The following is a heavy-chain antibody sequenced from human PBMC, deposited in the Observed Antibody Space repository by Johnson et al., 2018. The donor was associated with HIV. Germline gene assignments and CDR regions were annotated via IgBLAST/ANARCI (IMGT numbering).Heavy chain of an antibody. Sequence: VQLVESGGGVVRPGGSLRLSCAASGFTFDDYGMSWVRQAPGKGLEWVAGINWNGGSTGYAESVKGRLTLSRDNARNSLYLQMNSLRAEDTALYYCARATWSDDAFDIWGQGTMVTVSS. CDR1: GFTFDDYG. D-gene: IGHD2-8*01. V-gene: IGHV3-20*04. CDR3: ARATWSDDAFDI. CDR2: INWNGGST. J-gene: IGHJ3*02.